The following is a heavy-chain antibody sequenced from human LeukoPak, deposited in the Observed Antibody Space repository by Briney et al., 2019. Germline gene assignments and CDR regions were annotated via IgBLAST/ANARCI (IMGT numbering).Heavy chain of an antibody. Sequence: GGSLRLSCAASGFTFSSYAMSWVRQAPGKGLEWVSAISSSSSYIYYADSVKGRFTISRDNAKSSLYLQMNSLRAEDTAVYYCARITMVRGASDYWGQGTLVTVSS. D-gene: IGHD3-10*01. CDR3: ARITMVRGASDY. CDR1: GFTFSSYA. J-gene: IGHJ4*02. CDR2: ISSSSSYI. V-gene: IGHV3-21*01.